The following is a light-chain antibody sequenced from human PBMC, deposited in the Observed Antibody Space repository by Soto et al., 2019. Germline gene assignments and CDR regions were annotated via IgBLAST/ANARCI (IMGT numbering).Light chain of an antibody. V-gene: IGKV1-39*01. CDR1: QSISSY. CDR2: AAS. Sequence: DVPMTQSPSSLSASVEDRVTITCPASQSISSYLNWYQQKPGKAPKLLIYAASSLQSGVPSRFSGSGSGTDFTLTISSLQPEDFATYYCQQSYSTPPAFGGGTNVETK. J-gene: IGKJ4*02. CDR3: QQSYSTPPA.